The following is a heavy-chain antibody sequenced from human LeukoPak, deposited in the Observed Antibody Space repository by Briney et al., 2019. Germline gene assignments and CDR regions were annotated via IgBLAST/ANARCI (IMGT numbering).Heavy chain of an antibody. CDR2: ISSSGTTI. J-gene: IGHJ4*02. D-gene: IGHD6-13*01. V-gene: IGHV3-48*03. CDR1: GFTFSIYG. CDR3: ATDCGSSCFDY. Sequence: PGGSLRLSCAASGFTFSIYGMSWVRQAPGKGLEWVSYISSSGTTIYYADSVKGRFTISRDNAKNSLYLQMSSLRAEDTAVYYCATDCGSSCFDYWGQGTLVTVSS.